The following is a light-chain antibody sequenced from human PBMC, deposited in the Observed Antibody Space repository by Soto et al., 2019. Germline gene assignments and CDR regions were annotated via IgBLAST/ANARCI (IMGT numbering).Light chain of an antibody. Sequence: DIQMTQSPSSLSASVGDRVTITCRASQSISNYLNWYQQKPEKAPNLLIFAASSLQSGVPLRFSGSGSGTDFTLTISSLQPEDFATYFCQQTYSTPYTFGQGTKLEIK. CDR1: QSISNY. CDR2: AAS. J-gene: IGKJ2*01. V-gene: IGKV1-39*01. CDR3: QQTYSTPYT.